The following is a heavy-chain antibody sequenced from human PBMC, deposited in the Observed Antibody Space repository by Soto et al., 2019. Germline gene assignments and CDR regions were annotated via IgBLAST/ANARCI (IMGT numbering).Heavy chain of an antibody. CDR2: IYYTGST. CDR3: ARLFYDSSEHFDY. J-gene: IGHJ4*02. CDR1: GGSISSSNFY. V-gene: IGHV4-39*01. Sequence: LSLTCTVSGGSISSSNFYWGWIRQPPGKGLEWIGNIYYTGSTYYNPSLKSRVTISVDTSKNQFSLKLSSVTAADTAVYFCARLFYDSSEHFDYWGQGTLVTVSS. D-gene: IGHD3-22*01.